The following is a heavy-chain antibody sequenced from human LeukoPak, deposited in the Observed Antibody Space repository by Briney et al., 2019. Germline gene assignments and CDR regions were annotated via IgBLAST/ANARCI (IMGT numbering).Heavy chain of an antibody. CDR2: TYDSGST. Sequence: PSETLSLTCTVSTALFSSGDNYWSWIRQTPGKGLEWIGYTYDSGSTFYNPSLKSRAAIVIDTARNQFPLRLDSVTAADTAVYFCARGGGPPPKSTFDYWGLGTLVTVSS. D-gene: IGHD2/OR15-2a*01. V-gene: IGHV4-30-4*08. CDR1: TALFSSGDNY. J-gene: IGHJ4*02. CDR3: ARGGGPPPKSTFDY.